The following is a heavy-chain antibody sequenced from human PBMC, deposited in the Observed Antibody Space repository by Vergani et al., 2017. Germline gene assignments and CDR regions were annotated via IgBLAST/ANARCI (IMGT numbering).Heavy chain of an antibody. Sequence: QLQLQESGPGLVKPSETLSLTCSVSGGSISSSSYYWGWLRLPPGKGLEWIGSVFYSGRTYYNPSLKSRVTISVDTSKNQFSLKLSSVTAADTAVYYCARHYNYYYYYMDVWGKGTTVTVSS. V-gene: IGHV4-39*01. CDR3: ARHYNYYYYYMDV. CDR1: GGSISSSSYY. CDR2: VFYSGRT. J-gene: IGHJ6*03.